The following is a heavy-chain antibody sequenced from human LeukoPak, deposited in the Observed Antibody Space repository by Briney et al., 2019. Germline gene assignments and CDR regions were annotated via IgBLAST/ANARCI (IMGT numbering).Heavy chain of an antibody. D-gene: IGHD4-17*01. V-gene: IGHV1-69*05. J-gene: IGHJ5*02. CDR1: GGTFSSYA. CDR3: ARERPRGGLRSVVWFDP. Sequence: ASVKVSCKASGGTFSSYAISWVRQAPGQGLEWMGGTIPIFGTANYAQKFQGRVTMTRDTSTSTVYMELSSLRSEDTAVYYCARERPRGGLRSVVWFDPWGQGTLVTVSS. CDR2: TIPIFGTA.